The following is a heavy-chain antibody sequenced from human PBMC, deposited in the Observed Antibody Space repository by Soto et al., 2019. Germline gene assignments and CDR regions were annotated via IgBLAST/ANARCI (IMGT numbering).Heavy chain of an antibody. CDR1: GGTFSSYA. CDR3: ARSQGSSTSLEIYYYYYYGMDV. CDR2: IIPIPGTA. V-gene: IGHV1-69*01. J-gene: IGHJ6*02. Sequence: QVQLVQSGAEVKKPGSSVKVSCKASGGTFSSYAISWVRQAPGQGLEWMGGIIPIPGTANYAQKFQGRVTSTADESTSPAYMELSSLRSEDTAVYYCARSQGSSTSLEIYYYYYYGMDVWGQGTTVTVSS. D-gene: IGHD2-2*01.